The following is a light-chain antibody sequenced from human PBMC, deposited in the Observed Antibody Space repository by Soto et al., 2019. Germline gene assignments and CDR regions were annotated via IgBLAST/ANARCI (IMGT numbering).Light chain of an antibody. V-gene: IGKV1-33*01. J-gene: IGKJ5*01. CDR3: QQSDSLPIT. CDR1: QDISNY. Sequence: DIPMTQSPSSLSASVGDRVTITCRASQDISNYLNWYQQRPGKAPKHLIYDASNLERGVPSRFSETRSGTHFTFDITSLQPEDVATYYCQQSDSLPITFGQGTRLEI. CDR2: DAS.